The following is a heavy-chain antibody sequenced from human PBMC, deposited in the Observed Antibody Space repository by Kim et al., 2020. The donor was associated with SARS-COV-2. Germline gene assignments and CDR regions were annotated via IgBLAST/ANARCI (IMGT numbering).Heavy chain of an antibody. CDR1: GYTFTGYY. CDR3: ATMREAPLVAAAGTSSFVSYYYGMDV. Sequence: ASVKVSCKASGYTFTGYYMHWVRQAPGQGLEWMGRINPNSGGTNYAQKFQGRVTMTRDTSISTAYMELSRLRSDDTAVYYCATMREAPLVAAAGTSSFVSYYYGMDVWGQGTTVTVSS. V-gene: IGHV1-2*06. J-gene: IGHJ6*02. CDR2: INPNSGGT. D-gene: IGHD6-13*01.